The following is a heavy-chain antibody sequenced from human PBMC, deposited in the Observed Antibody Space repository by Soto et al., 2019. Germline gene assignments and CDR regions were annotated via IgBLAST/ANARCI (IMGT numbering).Heavy chain of an antibody. V-gene: IGHV4-39*01. CDR3: ARSPGGGITIFGVVIPHYYYYYMDV. D-gene: IGHD3-3*01. CDR2: IYYSGST. J-gene: IGHJ6*03. Sequence: SETLSLTCTVSGGSISSSSYYWGWIRQPPGKGLEWIGSIYYSGSTYYNPSLKSRVTISVDTSKNQFSLKLSSVTAADTAVYYCARSPGGGITIFGVVIPHYYYYYMDVWGKGTTVTVSS. CDR1: GGSISSSSYY.